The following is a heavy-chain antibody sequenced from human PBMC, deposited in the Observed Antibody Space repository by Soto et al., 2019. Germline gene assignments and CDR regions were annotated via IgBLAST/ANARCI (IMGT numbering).Heavy chain of an antibody. CDR1: GGSIRTYY. J-gene: IGHJ6*02. V-gene: IGHV4-59*01. CDR2: IYYSGST. CDR3: AREGRVAAAGYYYYYGMDV. Sequence: SETLSLTCTVSGGSIRTYYWSWIRQPPGKGLEWIGYIYYSGSTNYNPSLKSRVTISVDTSKNQFSLKLSSVTAADTAVYYCAREGRVAAAGYYYYYGMDVWGQGTTVT. D-gene: IGHD6-13*01.